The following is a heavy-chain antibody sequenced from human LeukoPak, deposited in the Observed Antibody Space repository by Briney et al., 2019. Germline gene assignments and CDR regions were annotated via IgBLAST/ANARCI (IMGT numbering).Heavy chain of an antibody. D-gene: IGHD2-2*01. CDR3: ARRGYCSSTSCHEYWFDP. CDR1: GGSISSSSYY. V-gene: IGHV4-39*01. J-gene: IGHJ5*02. Sequence: SETLSLTCTVSGGSISSSSYYWGWIRQPPGKGLEWIGIIYYSGSTYYNPSLKSRLTISVDTSKNQFSLKLSSVTATDTAVYYCARRGYCSSTSCHEYWFDPWGQGTLVTVSS. CDR2: IYYSGST.